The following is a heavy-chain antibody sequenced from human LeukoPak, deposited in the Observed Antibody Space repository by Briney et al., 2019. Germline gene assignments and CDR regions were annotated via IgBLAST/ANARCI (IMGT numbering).Heavy chain of an antibody. J-gene: IGHJ5*02. CDR1: GGSFSGYY. CDR2: INHSGST. V-gene: IGHV4-34*01. Sequence: SETLSLTCAVYGGSFSGYYWSWISQRPGKGLEWIGEINHSGSTNYNPSLKSRVTISVDTSKNQFSLKLSSVTAADTAVYYCARRASVLMVYALTSNWFDPWGQGTLVTVSS. D-gene: IGHD2-8*01. CDR3: ARRASVLMVYALTSNWFDP.